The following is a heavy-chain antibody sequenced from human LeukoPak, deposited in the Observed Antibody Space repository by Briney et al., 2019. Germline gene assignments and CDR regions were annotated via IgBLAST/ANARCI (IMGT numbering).Heavy chain of an antibody. V-gene: IGHV4-4*02. CDR3: ARALYYDVLTGYDAFDI. D-gene: IGHD3-9*01. CDR1: GGSISSSNW. CDR2: IYHSGST. J-gene: IGHJ3*02. Sequence: PSETLSLTCAVSGGSISSSNWWSWVRQPPGKGLEWIGEIYHSGSTNYNPSLRSRVTISVDKSKNTFSLKLSSVTAENKGVYYCARALYYDVLTGYDAFDIWGQGTMVTVAS.